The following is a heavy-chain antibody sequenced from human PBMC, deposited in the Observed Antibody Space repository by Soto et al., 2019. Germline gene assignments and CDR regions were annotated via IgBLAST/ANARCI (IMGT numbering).Heavy chain of an antibody. CDR3: ARDIVTLGPRANDAFDL. V-gene: IGHV1-3*01. CDR1: GYNVTTQT. Sequence: QVQLVQSGAEVRKPGASVKLSCRAVGYNVTTQTMNWVRQAPGQSLEWMGWIRAGDDRTKYSQKFQGRVTITSDTSTSTVYMELTSLASENTAVYYCARDIVTLGPRANDAFDLWGQGTLVAVSS. J-gene: IGHJ3*01. D-gene: IGHD1-26*01. CDR2: IRAGDDRT.